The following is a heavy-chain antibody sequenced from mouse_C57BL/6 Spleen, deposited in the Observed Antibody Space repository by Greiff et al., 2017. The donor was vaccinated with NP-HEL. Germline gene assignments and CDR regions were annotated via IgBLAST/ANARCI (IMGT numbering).Heavy chain of an antibody. CDR3: ARYDGYSYWYFDV. V-gene: IGHV2-2*01. D-gene: IGHD2-3*01. Sequence: VQLVESGPGLVQPSQSLSITCTVSGFSLTSYGVHWVRQSPGKGLEWLGVIWSGGSTDYNAAFISRLSISKDNSKSQVFFKMNSLQADDTAIYYCARYDGYSYWYFDVWGTGTTVTVSS. CDR1: GFSLTSYG. CDR2: IWSGGST. J-gene: IGHJ1*03.